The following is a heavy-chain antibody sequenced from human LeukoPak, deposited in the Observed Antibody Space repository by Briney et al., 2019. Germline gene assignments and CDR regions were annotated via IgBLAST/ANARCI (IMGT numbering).Heavy chain of an antibody. CDR1: GFTFSNYA. Sequence: QAGGSLRLSCAASGFTFSNYAMSWVRQAPGKGLEWVANIKHDGSERYYVDSVKGRFTISRDNAKNSLYLQMNSLRAEDTAVYYCAGSTGWARYFDYWGQGTLVTVSS. J-gene: IGHJ4*02. V-gene: IGHV3-7*05. D-gene: IGHD6-19*01. CDR2: IKHDGSER. CDR3: AGSTGWARYFDY.